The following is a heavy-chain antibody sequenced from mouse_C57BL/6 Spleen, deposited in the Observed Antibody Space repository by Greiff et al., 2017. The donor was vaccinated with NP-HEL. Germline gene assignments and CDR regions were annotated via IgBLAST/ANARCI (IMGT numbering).Heavy chain of an antibody. V-gene: IGHV1-5*01. J-gene: IGHJ2*01. Sequence: VQLQQSGTVLARPGASVKMSCKTSGYTFTSYWMHWVKQRPGQGLEWIGAIYPGNSDTSYNQKFKGKAKLTAVTSASTAYMELSSLTNEDSAVYYCTREKDYDGYFDYWGQGTTLTVSS. CDR2: IYPGNSDT. CDR3: TREKDYDGYFDY. D-gene: IGHD2-4*01. CDR1: GYTFTSYW.